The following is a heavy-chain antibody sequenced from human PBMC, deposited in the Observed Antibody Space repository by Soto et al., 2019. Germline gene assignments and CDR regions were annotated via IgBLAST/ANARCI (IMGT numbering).Heavy chain of an antibody. CDR2: ISSSGSTI. CDR3: ARALNPPYYDYIWGSYRSNDAFDI. CDR1: GFTFSDYY. J-gene: IGHJ3*02. V-gene: IGHV3-11*01. D-gene: IGHD3-16*02. Sequence: QVQLVESGGGLVKPGGSLRLSCAASGFTFSDYYMSWIRQAPGKGLEWVSYISSSGSTIYYADSVKGRFTISRDNAKNSLYLQMSSLRAEDRAVYYWARALNPPYYDYIWGSYRSNDAFDIWGQGTMVTVSS.